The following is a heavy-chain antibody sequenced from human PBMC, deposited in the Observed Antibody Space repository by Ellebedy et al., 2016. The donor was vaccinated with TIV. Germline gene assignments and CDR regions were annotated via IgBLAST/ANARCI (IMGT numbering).Heavy chain of an antibody. J-gene: IGHJ3*02. Sequence: GESLKISCAASGFTFKNYWMTSVRQAPGKGLDWVSGINNGGRTTSYADSVKGRFTISRDNSKNTLYLQMNSLRAEDTAIYYCAKDQVGGDGRWVFDIWGQGTMVTVSS. V-gene: IGHV3-23*01. CDR2: INNGGRTT. CDR3: AKDQVGGDGRWVFDI. CDR1: GFTFKNYW. D-gene: IGHD3-16*01.